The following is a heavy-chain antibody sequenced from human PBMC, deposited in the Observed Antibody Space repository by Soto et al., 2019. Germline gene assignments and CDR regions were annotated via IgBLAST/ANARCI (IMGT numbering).Heavy chain of an antibody. V-gene: IGHV4-38-2*02. CDR3: AREVEMATICWFDP. CDR2: MYHSGSA. CDR1: GHSISSDYY. Sequence: LSLTCAVSGHSISSDYYWGWVRQPPGKGLEWIGSMYHSGSAYYNPSLKSRVTMSVDTSKNHFSLQLRSVTAADTAMYYCAREVEMATICWFDPWGQGTLVTVSS. J-gene: IGHJ5*02. D-gene: IGHD5-12*01.